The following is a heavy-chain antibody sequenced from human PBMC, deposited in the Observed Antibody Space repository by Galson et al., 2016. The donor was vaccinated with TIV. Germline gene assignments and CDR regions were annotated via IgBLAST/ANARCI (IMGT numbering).Heavy chain of an antibody. Sequence: SVKVSCKASGDTFSSYPFNWVRQAPGQGLEWVGGFIPMFGTANYAQKFQGRVTISADESTSTLYMEVRSLGPEDTAVYYCAKDRNTAMATYHYYDGMDVWGQGTTVIVSS. CDR1: GDTFSSYP. CDR3: AKDRNTAMATYHYYDGMDV. D-gene: IGHD5-18*01. CDR2: FIPMFGTA. V-gene: IGHV1-69*13. J-gene: IGHJ6*02.